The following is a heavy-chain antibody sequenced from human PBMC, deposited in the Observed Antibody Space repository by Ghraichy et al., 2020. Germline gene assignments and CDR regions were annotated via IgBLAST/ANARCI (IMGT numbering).Heavy chain of an antibody. V-gene: IGHV3-33*01. CDR3: ARSKQWHGSDAFDI. J-gene: IGHJ3*02. CDR1: GFTFSSYG. CDR2: IWYDGSNK. D-gene: IGHD6-19*01. Sequence: LSLTCAASGFTFSSYGMHWVRQAPGKGLEWVAVIWYDGSNKYYADSVKGRFTISRDNSKNTLYLQMNSLRAEDTAVYYCARSKQWHGSDAFDIWGQGTMVTVSS.